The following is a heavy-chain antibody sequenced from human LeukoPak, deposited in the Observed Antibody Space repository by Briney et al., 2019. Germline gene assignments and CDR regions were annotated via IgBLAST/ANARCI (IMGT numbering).Heavy chain of an antibody. CDR3: ARDQGSGINYYYYYMDV. CDR2: ISSSGSTI. V-gene: IGHV3-48*03. Sequence: GGSLRLSCAASGFTFSSYEMNWVRQAPGKGLEWVSYISSSGSTIYYADSVKGRFTISRDNAKNSLYLQMNSLRAEDTAVYYCARDQGSGINYYYYYMDVWGKGTTVTVSS. CDR1: GFTFSSYE. J-gene: IGHJ6*03. D-gene: IGHD3-10*01.